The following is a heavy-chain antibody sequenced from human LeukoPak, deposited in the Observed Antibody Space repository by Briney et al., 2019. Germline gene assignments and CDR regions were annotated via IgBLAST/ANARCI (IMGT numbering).Heavy chain of an antibody. V-gene: IGHV4-38-2*02. J-gene: IGHJ4*02. CDR2: FYHSGST. CDR3: ARDRRCSSTSCYTDY. Sequence: SETLSLTCTVSGYSISSANYWGWIRQPPGKGLEWLGSFYHSGSTYYNPSLKSRVTISVDTSKNQFSLKLSSVTAADTAVYYRARDRRCSSTSCYTDYWGQGTLVTVSS. CDR1: GYSISSANY. D-gene: IGHD2-2*02.